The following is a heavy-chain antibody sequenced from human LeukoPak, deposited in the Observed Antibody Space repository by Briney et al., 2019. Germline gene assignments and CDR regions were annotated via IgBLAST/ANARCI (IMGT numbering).Heavy chain of an antibody. J-gene: IGHJ4*02. CDR1: GGSFSVYY. D-gene: IGHD3-22*01. CDR3: AREAGDDSSPFDY. Sequence: SETLSLTCAVYGGSFSVYYWSWIRQPPGKGLEWIGEINHSGSTNYNPSLKSRVTISVDTSKNQFSLKLSSVTAADTAVYYCAREAGDDSSPFDYWGQGTLVTVSS. CDR2: INHSGST. V-gene: IGHV4-34*01.